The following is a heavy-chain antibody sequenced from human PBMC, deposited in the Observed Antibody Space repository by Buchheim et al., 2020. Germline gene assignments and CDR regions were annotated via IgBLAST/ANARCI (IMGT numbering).Heavy chain of an antibody. CDR2: IWYDGSNK. Sequence: QVQLVESGGGVVQPGRSLRLSCAASGFTFSSYGMHWVRQAPGKGLQWVAVIWYDGSNKDYADSVKGRFTISRDNSKNTLYLQMNSLRAEDTAVYYCARDRMRVGATSGLDSWGQGTL. V-gene: IGHV3-33*01. CDR3: ARDRMRVGATSGLDS. D-gene: IGHD1-26*01. J-gene: IGHJ4*02. CDR1: GFTFSSYG.